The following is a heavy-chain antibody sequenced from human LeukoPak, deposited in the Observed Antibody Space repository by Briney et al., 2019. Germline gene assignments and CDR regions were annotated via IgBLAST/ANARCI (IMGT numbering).Heavy chain of an antibody. V-gene: IGHV1-2*02. CDR3: ARDGLGGSGAFDI. CDR2: INPDSGGT. D-gene: IGHD3-16*01. CDR1: GYTFTGYY. J-gene: IGHJ3*02. Sequence: GASVKVSCKAPGYTFTGYYIHWVRQAPGQGLEWMGWINPDSGGTNYAQKFQGGVTMTRDTSISTAYMELSRLRSDDTAVYYCARDGLGGSGAFDIWGQGTMVTVSS.